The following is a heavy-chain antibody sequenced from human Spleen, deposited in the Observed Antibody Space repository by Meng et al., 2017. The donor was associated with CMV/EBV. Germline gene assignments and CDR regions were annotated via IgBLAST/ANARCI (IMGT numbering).Heavy chain of an antibody. CDR1: GFTFTNYA. CDR2: IYIGTGTT. Sequence: GESLKISCAASGFTFTNYAMSWVRQAPGKGLEWVSVIYIGTGTTYYSDSVKGRFTISRDNSKNTLYLQMNSLRAEDTAMYYCAKCTLTSLGYGGDFVWGQGTMVTVSS. J-gene: IGHJ3*01. D-gene: IGHD4-23*01. CDR3: AKCTLTSLGYGGDFV. V-gene: IGHV3-23*03.